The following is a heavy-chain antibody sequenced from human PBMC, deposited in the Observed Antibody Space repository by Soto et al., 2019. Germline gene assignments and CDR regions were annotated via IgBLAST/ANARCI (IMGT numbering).Heavy chain of an antibody. Sequence: ASVKGYCKASGYTFTSYYMHWVRQAPGQGLEWMGIINPSGGSTSYAQKFQGRVTMTRDTSTSTVYMELSSLRSEDTAVYYCAIYCSSTSCLYSSFVIRGQATMRTV. V-gene: IGHV1-46*01. J-gene: IGHJ3*02. CDR3: AIYCSSTSCLYSSFVI. CDR2: INPSGGST. D-gene: IGHD2-2*01. CDR1: GYTFTSYY.